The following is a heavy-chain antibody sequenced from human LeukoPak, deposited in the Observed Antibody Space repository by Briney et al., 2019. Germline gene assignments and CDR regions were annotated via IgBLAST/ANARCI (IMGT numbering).Heavy chain of an antibody. CDR1: GFTFDDYA. CDR3: AKDDSYDY. Sequence: SLRLSCAASGFTFDDYAMHWVRQAPGKGLEWVSGISWNSGSICYADSVKGRFTISRDNAKNSLYLQMNSLRAEDTALYYCAKDDSYDYWGQGTLVTVSS. D-gene: IGHD5-18*01. CDR2: ISWNSGSI. J-gene: IGHJ4*02. V-gene: IGHV3-9*01.